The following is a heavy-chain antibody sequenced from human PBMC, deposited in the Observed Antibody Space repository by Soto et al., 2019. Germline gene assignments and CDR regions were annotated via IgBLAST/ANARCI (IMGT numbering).Heavy chain of an antibody. J-gene: IGHJ4*02. CDR1: GFTFSSYS. CDR3: ARDLWDWNYNDDY. CDR2: ISSSSSTI. Sequence: GGSLRLSCAASGFTFSSYSVNWVRQAPGKGLEWVSYISSSSSTIYYADSVKGRFTISRDNAKNPLYLQMNSLRAEDTAVYYCARDLWDWNYNDDYWGQGTLVTVSS. V-gene: IGHV3-48*01. D-gene: IGHD1-7*01.